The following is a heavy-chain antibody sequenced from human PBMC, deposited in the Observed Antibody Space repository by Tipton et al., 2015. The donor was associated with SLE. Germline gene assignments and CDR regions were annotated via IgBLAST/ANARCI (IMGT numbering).Heavy chain of an antibody. CDR2: INHSGST. Sequence: TLSLTCAVYGGSFSGYYWSWIRQPPGKGLEWIGEINHSGSTNYNPSLKSRVTISVDTSKNQFSLKLSSVTAADTAVYYCASDFDYSTSGWFDPWGQGTTVTVSS. CDR1: GGSFSGYY. CDR3: ASDFDYSTSGWFDP. J-gene: IGHJ5*01. V-gene: IGHV4-34*01. D-gene: IGHD4-11*01.